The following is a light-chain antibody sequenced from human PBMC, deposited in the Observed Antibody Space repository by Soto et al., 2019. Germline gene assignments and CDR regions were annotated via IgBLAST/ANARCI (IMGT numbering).Light chain of an antibody. CDR1: SSNIGGNS. CDR2: DDN. V-gene: IGLV1-51*01. J-gene: IGLJ1*01. Sequence: QSVMXQPPSVSAXPGQKVTISCSGSSSNIGGNSVSWYQQLPGTAPKLLIYDDNKRPSGIPDRFSGSKSGTSATLGITGFQTGDEADDYCGSWDSSLRAYVFRTGTKLTVL. CDR3: GSWDSSLRAYV.